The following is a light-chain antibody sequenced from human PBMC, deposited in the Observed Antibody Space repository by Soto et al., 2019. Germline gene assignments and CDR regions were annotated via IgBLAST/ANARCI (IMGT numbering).Light chain of an antibody. V-gene: IGKV4-1*01. CDR3: QQYSTPPMFT. CDR2: WAS. J-gene: IGKJ3*01. Sequence: DIVMTQSPDSLAVSLGERATINCKSSQSVLYSSNNKNCLAWYQQKPGQPPKLLIYWASTRESGVPDRFSGSGSGTDFTLTINSLQAEDVAVYYCQQYSTPPMFTFGPGTKVDIK. CDR1: QSVLYSSNNKNC.